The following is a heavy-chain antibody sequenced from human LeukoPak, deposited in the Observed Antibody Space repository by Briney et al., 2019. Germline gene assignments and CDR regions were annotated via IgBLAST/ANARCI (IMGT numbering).Heavy chain of an antibody. CDR3: ARCPSSTVTIDY. CDR1: GGSISSGDYY. CDR2: IYYSGST. D-gene: IGHD4-17*01. J-gene: IGHJ4*02. V-gene: IGHV4-30-4*01. Sequence: PSQTLSLTCTVSGGSISSGDYYWSWIRQPPGKGPEWIGYIYYSGSTYYNPSLKSRVTISVDTSKNQFSLKLSSVTAADTAVYYCARCPSSTVTIDYWGQGTLVTVSS.